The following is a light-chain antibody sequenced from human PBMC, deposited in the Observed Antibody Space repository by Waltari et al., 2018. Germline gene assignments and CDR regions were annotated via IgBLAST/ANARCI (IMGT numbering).Light chain of an antibody. J-gene: IGKJ1*01. CDR1: QSINDK. CDR2: GAS. CDR3: QHHSSWPTKWT. Sequence: EIVMTQSPATLSVSPGERATLSCRASQSINDKLAWYQQKPGQAPRLLIYGASTRATGIPARFSGRGSGTDFTLTISSLKTEDFAIYYWQHHSSWPTKWTFRQGTKVEIK. V-gene: IGKV3-15*01.